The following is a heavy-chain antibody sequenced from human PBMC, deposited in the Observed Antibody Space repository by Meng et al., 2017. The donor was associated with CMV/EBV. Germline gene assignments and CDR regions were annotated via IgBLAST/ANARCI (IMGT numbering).Heavy chain of an antibody. V-gene: IGHV4-30-4*08. D-gene: IGHD2-2*01. CDR1: GGSISSGDYY. CDR3: ARVGRTSCYDY. J-gene: IGHJ4*02. Sequence: QLPPQERGPGLVKPSQTLSRTCTVSGGSISSGDYYWSWIRQPPGKGLEWIGYIYYSGSTYYNPSLKSRVTISVDTSKNQFSLKLSSVTAADTAVYYCARVGRTSCYDYWGQGTLVTVFS. CDR2: IYYSGST.